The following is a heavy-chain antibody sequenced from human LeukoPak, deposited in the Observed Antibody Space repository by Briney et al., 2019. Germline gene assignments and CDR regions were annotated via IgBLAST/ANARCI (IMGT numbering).Heavy chain of an antibody. J-gene: IGHJ4*02. D-gene: IGHD6-13*01. V-gene: IGHV3-53*01. CDR3: ATFVAGTATLFDH. Sequence: AGSLRLSCAASGFTVSTKDMGWVRQAPGKGLECVAVLYTGGGRYYPDSVRGRFTISGDNSKNTLSLQRNRRTAEATPVYYCATFVAGTATLFDHWGQGSLVTVSS. CDR1: GFTVSTKD. CDR2: LYTGGGR.